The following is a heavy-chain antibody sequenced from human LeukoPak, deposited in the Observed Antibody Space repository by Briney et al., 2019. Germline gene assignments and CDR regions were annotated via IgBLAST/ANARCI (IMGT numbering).Heavy chain of an antibody. Sequence: GGSLRLSCAASGFTFSNYAMRWVRQAPGKGLEWVSGISGSGDSTYYADSVKGRFTISRDNSKNTLYLQMNSLRADDTAVYFCARAPTTGTVDYWGQGTLVTVSS. J-gene: IGHJ4*02. D-gene: IGHD1-1*01. CDR3: ARAPTTGTVDY. CDR1: GFTFSNYA. CDR2: ISGSGDST. V-gene: IGHV3-23*01.